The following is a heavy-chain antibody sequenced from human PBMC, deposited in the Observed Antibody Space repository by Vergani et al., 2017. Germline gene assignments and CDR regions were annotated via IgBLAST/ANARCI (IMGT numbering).Heavy chain of an antibody. Sequence: EVQLLESGGGLVQPGGSLRLTCAASEFTFSNYAMNWVRQAPGKGLEWVSGISGSGVSAYYTDSLKGWLTISIDNSKNMLFLQMNILRTEDTAIYYCAKQYFVSGNYLFDYWGQGTLVTVSS. CDR3: AKQYFVSGNYLFDY. CDR2: ISGSGVSA. CDR1: EFTFSNYA. D-gene: IGHD3-10*01. J-gene: IGHJ4*02. V-gene: IGHV3-23*01.